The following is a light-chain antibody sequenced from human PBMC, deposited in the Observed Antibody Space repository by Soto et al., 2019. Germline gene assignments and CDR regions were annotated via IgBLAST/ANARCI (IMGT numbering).Light chain of an antibody. Sequence: QSVLTQPPSASGTPGQRVTISCSGGSSNIGGNSVNWYRQLPGTAPKLLMYGSDQRPSGVADRFSGSKSGTSASLAISGLQSEDEADYYCVAWDDRLKGPAFGGGTKLTVL. CDR2: GSD. CDR3: VAWDDRLKGPA. CDR1: SSNIGGNS. J-gene: IGLJ2*01. V-gene: IGLV1-44*01.